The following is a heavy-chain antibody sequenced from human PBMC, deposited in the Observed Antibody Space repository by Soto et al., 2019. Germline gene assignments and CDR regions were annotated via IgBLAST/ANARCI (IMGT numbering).Heavy chain of an antibody. Sequence: EVQLVESGGGLVQPGGSLRLSCVASGFTFSSYSMNWIRQAPGRGLEWVSYITSSSSTMHYADSVKGRFTVSRDNAQNSMYMQMDSVRDDDMAVYYCAREGDYFEDSGYYVCSLDMWGQGTMVTVSS. V-gene: IGHV3-48*02. J-gene: IGHJ3*02. CDR3: AREGDYFEDSGYYVCSLDM. D-gene: IGHD3-3*01. CDR2: ITSSSSTM. CDR1: GFTFSSYS.